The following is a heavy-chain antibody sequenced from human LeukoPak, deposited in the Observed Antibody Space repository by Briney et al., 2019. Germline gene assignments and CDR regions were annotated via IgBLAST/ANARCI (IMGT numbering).Heavy chain of an antibody. CDR1: GFTFSSYG. CDR2: ISYDGSNK. V-gene: IGHV3-30*03. D-gene: IGHD1-26*01. J-gene: IGHJ4*02. Sequence: GGSLRLSCAASGFTFSSYGMHWVRQAPGKGLEWVAVISYDGSNKYYADSVKGRFTISRDNSKNTLYLQMNSLRAEDTAVYYCNRWANSVSYSGYWGPGTLVTVSS. CDR3: NRWANSVSYSGY.